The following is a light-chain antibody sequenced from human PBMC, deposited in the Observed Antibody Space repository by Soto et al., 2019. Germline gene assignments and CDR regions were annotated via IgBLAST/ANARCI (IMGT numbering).Light chain of an antibody. V-gene: IGKV1-39*01. J-gene: IGKJ5*01. Sequence: DIQMTQSPSTLSGSVGDRVTITCRASQSISSWLAWYQQKPGKAPKLLIYAASSLQSGVPSRFSGSGSGTGFTLTITSLQPEDSATYHCQQSYITPLTFGQGTRLEIK. CDR3: QQSYITPLT. CDR2: AAS. CDR1: QSISSW.